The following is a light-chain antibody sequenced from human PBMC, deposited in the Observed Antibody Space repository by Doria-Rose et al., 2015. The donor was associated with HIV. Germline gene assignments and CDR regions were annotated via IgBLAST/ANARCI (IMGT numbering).Light chain of an antibody. V-gene: IGLV2-14*03. CDR3: NSYTTSSTHNYV. J-gene: IGLJ1*01. CDR2: DVS. CDR1: SSDVGGFGY. Sequence: ITGSCTGTSSDVGGFGYVSWYQQHPGKAPKLMIYDVSNRPSGVSNRFSGSKSGDTASLIISGLQAEDEADYYCNSYTTSSTHNYVFGTGTKVTVL.